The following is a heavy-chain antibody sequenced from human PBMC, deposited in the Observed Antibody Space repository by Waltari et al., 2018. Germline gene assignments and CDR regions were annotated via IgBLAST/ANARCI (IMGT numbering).Heavy chain of an antibody. Sequence: QVQLQESGPGLVKPSETLSLTCTVSGYSISSGYYWGWIRQPPGKGLEWIGSIYHSGSTYYNPSLKSRVTISVDTSKNQFSLKLSSVTAADTAVYYCARSHCSGGSCYFPYFDYWGQGTLVTVSS. CDR3: ARSHCSGGSCYFPYFDY. CDR2: IYHSGST. J-gene: IGHJ4*02. D-gene: IGHD2-15*01. V-gene: IGHV4-38-2*02. CDR1: GYSISSGYY.